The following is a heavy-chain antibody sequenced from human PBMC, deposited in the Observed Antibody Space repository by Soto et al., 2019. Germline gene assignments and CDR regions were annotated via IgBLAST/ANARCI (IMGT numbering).Heavy chain of an antibody. CDR2: ISNAGSGNT. CDR1: GYPFPSFE. Sequence: ASVKVSCKTSGYPFPSFEVHWIRQAPGQRPEWMGGISNAGSGNTKYSQKFQDRLTIAGDKRATTVYMALSSLTSEDTATYYCARESNHYQDFFQNWGQGTQVTVSS. J-gene: IGHJ4*02. D-gene: IGHD2-2*01. V-gene: IGHV1-3*01. CDR3: ARESNHYQDFFQN.